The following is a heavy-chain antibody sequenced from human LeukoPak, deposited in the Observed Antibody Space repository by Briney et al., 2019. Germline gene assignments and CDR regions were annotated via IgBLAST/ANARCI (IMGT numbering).Heavy chain of an antibody. CDR1: GFTFSSYA. CDR3: ARLKGGASYCSGTSCLYYFDY. Sequence: GGSLRLSCAASGFTFSSYAMSWVRQAPGKGLEWVSAITGSGDNTYYADSVKGRFTISRDNAKNTFYLQMNSPRAEDTAVYYCARLKGGASYCSGTSCLYYFDYWGQGTLVTVSS. D-gene: IGHD2-2*01. J-gene: IGHJ4*02. V-gene: IGHV3-23*01. CDR2: ITGSGDNT.